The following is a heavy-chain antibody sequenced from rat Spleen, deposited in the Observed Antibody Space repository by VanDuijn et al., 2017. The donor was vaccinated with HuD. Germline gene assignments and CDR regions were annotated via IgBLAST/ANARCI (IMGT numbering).Heavy chain of an antibody. Sequence: EVQLVESDGGLVQPGRSLKLSCAASGFTFSVYDMAWVRQAPTRGLEWVASISPRAYSTYYRDSVKGRFTVSRDNAKSTLFLQMDSLRSEDTATYHCARAGYLRDWYFDFWGPGAMVTVSS. J-gene: IGHJ1*01. V-gene: IGHV5S23*01. CDR3: ARAGYLRDWYFDF. D-gene: IGHD2-2*01. CDR1: GFTFSVYD. CDR2: ISPRAYST.